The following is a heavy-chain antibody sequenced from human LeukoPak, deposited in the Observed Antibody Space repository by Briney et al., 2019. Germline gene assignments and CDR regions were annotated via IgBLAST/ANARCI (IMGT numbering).Heavy chain of an antibody. CDR2: INHSGST. J-gene: IGHJ4*02. CDR1: GGSFSGYY. Sequence: PSETLSLTCAVYGGSFSGYYWSWIRQPPGKGLEWIGEINHSGSTNYNPPLKSRVTISVDTSKNQFSLKLSSVTAADTAVYYCASRYSSSKEVDYWGQGTLVTVSS. D-gene: IGHD6-6*01. CDR3: ASRYSSSKEVDY. V-gene: IGHV4-34*01.